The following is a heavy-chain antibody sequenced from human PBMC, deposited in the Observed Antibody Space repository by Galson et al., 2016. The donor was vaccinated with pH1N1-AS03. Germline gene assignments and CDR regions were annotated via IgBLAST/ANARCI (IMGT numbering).Heavy chain of an antibody. CDR1: GGTFSGFF. V-gene: IGHV4-34*01. J-gene: IGHJ6*02. CDR3: ARLLGKAFPRLGRNSGMDV. D-gene: IGHD3-16*01. CDR2: VDHRGII. Sequence: SETLSLTCDVLGGTFSGFFWNWVRQSSGKGLEWIGEVDHRGIITYNPSLGSRLNISLDTSSRQFSLKLTSVTAADTAVYFCARLLGKAFPRLGRNSGMDVWGQGTTVTVSS.